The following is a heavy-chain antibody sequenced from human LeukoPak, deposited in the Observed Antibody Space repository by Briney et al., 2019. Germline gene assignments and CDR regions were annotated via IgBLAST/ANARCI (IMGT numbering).Heavy chain of an antibody. V-gene: IGHV4-39*01. CDR3: ARLGRTYYDFWSGP. D-gene: IGHD3-3*01. CDR2: IYYRGST. J-gene: IGHJ5*02. Sequence: PSETLSLTCTVSGGSISSSTYYWGWIRQPPGKGLEWIGTIYYRGSTYYNPSLKSRVTISVDTSKNQFSLKLTSVTAADTAVYYCARLGRTYYDFWSGPWGQGTLVTASS. CDR1: GGSISSSTYY.